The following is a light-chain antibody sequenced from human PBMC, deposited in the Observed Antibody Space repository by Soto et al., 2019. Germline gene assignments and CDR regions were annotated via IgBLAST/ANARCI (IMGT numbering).Light chain of an antibody. V-gene: IGLV2-14*01. CDR1: SSDVGGYTY. Sequence: SVLTQPASVSGSPGQSITISCTGTSSDVGGYTYVSWYQQHPGKAPKLIIYQVNKRPSEVSNRFAGSKSGNTASLTIPGLQAEDEAYYCCNSYPSSSTPVFGTGTKVTV. CDR2: QVN. J-gene: IGLJ1*01. CDR3: NSYPSSSTPV.